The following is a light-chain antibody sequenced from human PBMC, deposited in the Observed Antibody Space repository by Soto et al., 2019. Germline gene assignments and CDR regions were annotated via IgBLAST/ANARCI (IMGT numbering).Light chain of an antibody. Sequence: VTPGEPASISCRSSQSLLGTNGHNYLDWYQQKPGQSPQLLIYLGSNRASGVPDRFSGSGSGTDFTLNIIRLEAADVVADHCLHSWRAPLPFG. CDR1: QSLLGTNGHNY. V-gene: IGKV2-28*01. CDR2: LGS. CDR3: LHSWRAPLP. J-gene: IGKJ4*02.